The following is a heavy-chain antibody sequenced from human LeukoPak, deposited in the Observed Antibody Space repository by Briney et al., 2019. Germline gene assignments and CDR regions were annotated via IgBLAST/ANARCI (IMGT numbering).Heavy chain of an antibody. D-gene: IGHD1-26*01. CDR2: INHSGST. J-gene: IGHJ3*02. V-gene: IGHV4-34*01. Sequence: SETLSLTCAVYGGSFSGYYWSWIRQPPGRGLEWIGEINHSGSTNYNPSLKSRVTISVDTSKNQFSLKLSSVTAADTAVYYCASYSGSAEGAFDIWGQGTMVTVSS. CDR1: GGSFSGYY. CDR3: ASYSGSAEGAFDI.